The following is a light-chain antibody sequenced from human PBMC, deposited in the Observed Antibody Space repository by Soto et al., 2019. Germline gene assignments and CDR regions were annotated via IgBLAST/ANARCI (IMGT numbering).Light chain of an antibody. CDR1: SGSIASNY. Sequence: FMLTQPHSVSESPGKTVTISCTGSSGSIASNYVQWYQQRPGSAPTTVIYEDNQRPSGVPDRFSGSIDSSSNSASLTISGLKTEGEADYYCQSYDSSNLAVFGGGTQLTVL. CDR2: EDN. J-gene: IGLJ7*01. V-gene: IGLV6-57*02. CDR3: QSYDSSNLAV.